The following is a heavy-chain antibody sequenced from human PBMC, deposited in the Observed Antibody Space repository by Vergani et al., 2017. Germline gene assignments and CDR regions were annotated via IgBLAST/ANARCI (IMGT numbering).Heavy chain of an antibody. D-gene: IGHD5-12*01. J-gene: IGHJ6*02. V-gene: IGHV3-23*01. Sequence: EVQLLESGGDLVQPGGSLRLSCAASGFTFNHYAMNWVRQAPGKGLEWVSGISGSGGNTYYAGSVKGRFTISRDSSKNTLYLQMNSLSAGDTAVYYCAKANPRNSGYDYLYYYHAMDLWGQETTVTVSS. CDR2: ISGSGGNT. CDR1: GFTFNHYA. CDR3: AKANPRNSGYDYLYYYHAMDL.